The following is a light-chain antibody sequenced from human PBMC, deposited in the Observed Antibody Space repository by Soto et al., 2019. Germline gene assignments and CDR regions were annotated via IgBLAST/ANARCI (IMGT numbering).Light chain of an antibody. CDR2: GAS. CDR3: QQYNDWPLT. V-gene: IGKV3-15*01. J-gene: IGKJ4*01. CDR1: QSVNSN. Sequence: EKVMTQSPAALSVSPGERATLSCRASQSVNSNLAWYQRKPGQAPRLLLYGASTRATGIPARFSGSASGTEFTLTISSLQSEDFAVYYCQQYNDWPLTFGGGTKVAIK.